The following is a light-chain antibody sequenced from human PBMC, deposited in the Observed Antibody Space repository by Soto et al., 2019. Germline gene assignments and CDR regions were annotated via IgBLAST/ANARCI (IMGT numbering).Light chain of an antibody. Sequence: QSAPTQPPSASGSPGQSVTISCTGTSSDVGGYNSVSWYQQHLGKAPKHMIYEVSKRPTGVPDRFSGSKSGNTASLTVSGLQAEDEADYYCSSYAGSNTVVGEGTK. CDR1: SSDVGGYNS. CDR2: EVS. J-gene: IGLJ2*01. V-gene: IGLV2-8*01. CDR3: SSYAGSNTV.